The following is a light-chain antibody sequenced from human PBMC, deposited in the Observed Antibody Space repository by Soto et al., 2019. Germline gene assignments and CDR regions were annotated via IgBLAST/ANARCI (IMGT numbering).Light chain of an antibody. Sequence: EIVMTHSPATLSVSPGARATLSCRASQSISSNLAWYQQKPGQAPRLLMFRTSSRATGFPARFSGSGSGTEFNLTISSLQSEDFGVYYCQQYNNWPRATFGGGTKVDIK. V-gene: IGKV3-15*01. J-gene: IGKJ4*01. CDR3: QQYNNWPRAT. CDR1: QSISSN. CDR2: RTS.